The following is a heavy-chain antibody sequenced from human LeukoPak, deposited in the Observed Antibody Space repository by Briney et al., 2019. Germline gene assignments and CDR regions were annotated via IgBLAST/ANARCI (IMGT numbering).Heavy chain of an antibody. CDR1: GYTFTGYY. V-gene: IGHV1-46*01. Sequence: ASVKVSCKASGYTFTGYYLHWVRQAPGQGLEWMGIIYSSDGSISYAQKFQGRVTMTRDMSTSTVYMELSSLTSEDTAVYYCARDLLVATSSSYFDYWGQGTLVTVSS. D-gene: IGHD2-15*01. J-gene: IGHJ4*02. CDR3: ARDLLVATSSSYFDY. CDR2: IYSSDGSI.